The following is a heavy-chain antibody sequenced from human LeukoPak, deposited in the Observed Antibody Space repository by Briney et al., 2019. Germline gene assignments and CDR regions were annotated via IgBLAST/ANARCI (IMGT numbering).Heavy chain of an antibody. J-gene: IGHJ4*02. D-gene: IGHD3-22*01. Sequence: GGSLRLSCAASGFTFNDYYMIWLRQAPGKGLEGVSYISSSGNTIYYVVSVKGRFTIARDTAKKSLYLQMSSLTAEETAVYYCARDRDYYYNSSGYYLGYWGQGSLVTVSS. CDR1: GFTFNDYY. V-gene: IGHV3-11*01. CDR3: ARDRDYYYNSSGYYLGY. CDR2: ISSSGNTI.